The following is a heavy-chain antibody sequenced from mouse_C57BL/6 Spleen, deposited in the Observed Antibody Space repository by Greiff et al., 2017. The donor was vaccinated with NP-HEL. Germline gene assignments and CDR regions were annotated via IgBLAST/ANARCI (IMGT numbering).Heavy chain of an antibody. V-gene: IGHV1-18*01. Sequence: EVQLQQSGPELVKPGASVKIPCKASGYTFTDYNMDWVKQSHGKSLEWIGDINPNNGGTIYNQKFKGKATLTVDKSSSTAYMELRSLTSDDTAVYYCARSYYGSRGYFDYWGQGTTLTVSS. J-gene: IGHJ2*01. CDR3: ARSYYGSRGYFDY. CDR1: GYTFTDYN. D-gene: IGHD1-1*01. CDR2: INPNNGGT.